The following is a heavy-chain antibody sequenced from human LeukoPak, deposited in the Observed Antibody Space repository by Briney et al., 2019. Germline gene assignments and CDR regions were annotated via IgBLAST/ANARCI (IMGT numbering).Heavy chain of an antibody. CDR2: INHSGST. CDR3: ARVRGSMIVVVTTPLNAFDI. D-gene: IGHD3-22*01. J-gene: IGHJ3*02. V-gene: IGHV4-34*01. CDR1: GGSFSGYY. Sequence: SETLSLTCAVYGGSFSGYYWSWIRQPPGKGLEWIGEINHSGSTNYNPSLKSRVTISVDTFKNQFSLKLSSVTAADTAVYYCARVRGSMIVVVTTPLNAFDIWGQGTMVTVSS.